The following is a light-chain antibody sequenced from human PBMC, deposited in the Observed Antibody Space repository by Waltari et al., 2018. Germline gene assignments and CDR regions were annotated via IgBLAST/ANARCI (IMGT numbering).Light chain of an antibody. J-gene: IGKJ1*01. V-gene: IGKV4-1*01. CDR1: QSVLYSSNTKNS. Sequence: DIVMTQSPDSLAVSLGERATINCKSSQSVLYSSNTKNSLAWYQQKPGQPPKLLIYWASTRESGVPDRFSGSGSGTDFTLTISSLQAEDVAVYYCQQYYSTPWTFGQGTKVEIK. CDR3: QQYYSTPWT. CDR2: WAS.